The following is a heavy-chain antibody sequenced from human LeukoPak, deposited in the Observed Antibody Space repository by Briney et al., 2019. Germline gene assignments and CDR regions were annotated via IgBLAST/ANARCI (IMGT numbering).Heavy chain of an antibody. CDR2: INHDGSEK. J-gene: IGHJ4*02. D-gene: IGHD3-3*01. CDR1: GFIFTNYF. Sequence: GGSLRLSCAASGFIFTNYFMSWGRQAPGKGLEWVASINHDGSEKYYVDSVRGRFTISRDNTMNSLYLQMSSLRAEDTAVYYCATDRGWRTSGYYLYYFEYWGQGTLVTFSS. CDR3: ATDRGWRTSGYYLYYFEY. V-gene: IGHV3-7*01.